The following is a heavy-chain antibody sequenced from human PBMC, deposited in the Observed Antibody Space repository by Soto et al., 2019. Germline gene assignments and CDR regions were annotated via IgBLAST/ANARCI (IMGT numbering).Heavy chain of an antibody. CDR2: TNPNSGGT. D-gene: IGHD6-13*01. CDR3: ARDGREQQLLGMSNWFDP. CDR1: GYTFTGYY. J-gene: IGHJ5*02. V-gene: IGHV1-2*04. Sequence: GASVKVSCKASGYTFTGYYMHWVRQAPGQGLEWMGWTNPNSGGTNYAQKFQGWVTMTRDTSISTVYMELSRLRSDDTAVYYCARDGREQQLLGMSNWFDPWGQGTLVTVSS.